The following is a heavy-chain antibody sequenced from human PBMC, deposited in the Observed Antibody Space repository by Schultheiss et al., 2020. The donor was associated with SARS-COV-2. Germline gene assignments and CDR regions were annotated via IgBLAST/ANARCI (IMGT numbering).Heavy chain of an antibody. V-gene: IGHV4-34*01. J-gene: IGHJ5*02. Sequence: SETLSLTCTVSGGSISSYYWSWIRQPPGKGLEWIGEINHSGSTNYNPSLKNRVTISVDTSKNQFSLKLSSVTAEDTAVYYCARDLDSSGWYGWFDPWGQGTLVTVSS. CDR3: ARDLDSSGWYGWFDP. D-gene: IGHD6-19*01. CDR2: INHSGST. CDR1: GGSISSYY.